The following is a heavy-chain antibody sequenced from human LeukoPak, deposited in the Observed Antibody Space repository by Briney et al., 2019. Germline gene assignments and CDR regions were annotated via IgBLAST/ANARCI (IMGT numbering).Heavy chain of an antibody. V-gene: IGHV3-23*01. J-gene: IGHJ3*02. CDR2: IGGSGGST. Sequence: GGALRLSCAASGFTYSSYAMSWVRRAPGKELEWVSAIGGSGGSTYYADSVKGRFTISRDNSKNTLYLQMNSLRAEDTAVYYCAKLGSAATPYDAFDIWGQGTMVTVSS. CDR3: AKLGSAATPYDAFDI. D-gene: IGHD2-15*01. CDR1: GFTYSSYA.